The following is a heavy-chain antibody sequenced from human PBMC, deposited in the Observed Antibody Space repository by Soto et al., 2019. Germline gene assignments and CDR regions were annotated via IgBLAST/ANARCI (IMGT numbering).Heavy chain of an antibody. CDR3: ARGQRFSDWFDP. V-gene: IGHV4-4*07. D-gene: IGHD3-3*01. J-gene: IGHJ5*02. CDR1: GGTISGYY. CDR2: IYSSGNT. Sequence: SETLSLTCSVSGGTISGYYWTWIRQPAGKGLEWIGRIYSSGNTKYNPSLQSRVTMSLDTSNNQFSPRLTSVIAADTAVYYCARGQRFSDWFDPWGQGTLVTVSS.